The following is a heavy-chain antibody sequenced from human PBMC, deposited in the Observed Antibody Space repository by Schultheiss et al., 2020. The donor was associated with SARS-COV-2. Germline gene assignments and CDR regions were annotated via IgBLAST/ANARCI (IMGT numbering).Heavy chain of an antibody. CDR2: IYYIGST. J-gene: IGHJ4*02. D-gene: IGHD6-19*01. CDR3: ASGVAVAGTSRCDY. CDR1: GASISPYY. V-gene: IGHV4-59*08. Sequence: SQTLSLTCPVPGASISPYYWSWLRQPPGKGLEWIGYIYYIGSTYYGSSLKSRLTISVDTSKNQFSLKLSSVTAADTAVSYCASGVAVAGTSRCDYWSKGTRVTGSS.